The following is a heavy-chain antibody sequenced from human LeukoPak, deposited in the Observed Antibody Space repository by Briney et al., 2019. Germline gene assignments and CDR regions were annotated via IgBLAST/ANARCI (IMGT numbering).Heavy chain of an antibody. CDR2: IGGSGSST. CDR1: GFTFSNYA. J-gene: IGHJ5*02. Sequence: GGSLRLSCAASGFTFSNYAMSWVRQAPGKGLEWVSSIGGSGSSTYYADSVKGRFTISRDNSKNTLYLQMNSLRAEDTAVYYCAKDCSSTSCYPAWFDPWGQGTLVTVSS. CDR3: AKDCSSTSCYPAWFDP. D-gene: IGHD2-2*01. V-gene: IGHV3-23*01.